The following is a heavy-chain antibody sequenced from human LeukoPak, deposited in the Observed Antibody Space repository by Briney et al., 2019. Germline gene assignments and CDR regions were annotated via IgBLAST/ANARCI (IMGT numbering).Heavy chain of an antibody. CDR2: TRNKANSYTT. CDR3: AGLTRARAFDP. V-gene: IGHV3-72*01. J-gene: IGHJ5*02. CDR1: GFTFSDYY. Sequence: GGSLRLSCAGSGFTFSDYYMDWVRQAPGKGLEWVGRTRNKANSYTTEYAASVKGRFTISRDDSKSSLYLQMNSLKTEDTAVYYCAGLTRARAFDPWGQGTLVTVSS. D-gene: IGHD3-10*01.